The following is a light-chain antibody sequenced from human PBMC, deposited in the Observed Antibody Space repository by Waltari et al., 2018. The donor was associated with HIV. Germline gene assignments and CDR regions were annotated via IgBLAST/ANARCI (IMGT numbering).Light chain of an antibody. CDR1: SSDVGGYNY. J-gene: IGLJ3*02. Sequence: QSALTQPASVSGSPGQSITISCTGTSSDVGGYNYVSWYQQHTGKAPKLMIYDVSKRPSGVSNRCSGSKSGNTASLTISGLQAEDEADYYCCSYAGSSTWVFGGGTKLTVL. CDR2: DVS. CDR3: CSYAGSSTWV. V-gene: IGLV2-23*02.